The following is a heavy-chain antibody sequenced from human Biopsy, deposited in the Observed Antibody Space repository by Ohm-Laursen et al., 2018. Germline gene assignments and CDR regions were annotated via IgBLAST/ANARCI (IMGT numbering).Heavy chain of an antibody. V-gene: IGHV4-31*03. CDR3: ARTPRDSFWSGSYKRGLWFDP. CDR2: IYYTGNT. D-gene: IGHD3-3*01. Sequence: TLSLTCTVSSGSIRTGDYYWTWIRQHPGKGLEWIGSIYYTGNTKYNPSLQSRLSMSVDTSKNQFSLQVNSVTAADTAVYYCARTPRDSFWSGSYKRGLWFDPWGQGTLVIVSS. CDR1: SGSIRTGDYY. J-gene: IGHJ5*02.